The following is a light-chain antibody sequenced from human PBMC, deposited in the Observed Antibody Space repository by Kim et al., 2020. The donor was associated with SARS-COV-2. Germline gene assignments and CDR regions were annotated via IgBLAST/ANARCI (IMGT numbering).Light chain of an antibody. Sequence: EVVLTQSPATLSLSPGERATLSCRASQSVSSYLAWYQQKPGQAPRLLIYDASNRATGIPARFSGSGSGTDFTLTISSLEPEDFAVYYCQQHGNWPLTFGEGTKLEI. V-gene: IGKV3-11*01. CDR1: QSVSSY. CDR2: DAS. CDR3: QQHGNWPLT. J-gene: IGKJ2*01.